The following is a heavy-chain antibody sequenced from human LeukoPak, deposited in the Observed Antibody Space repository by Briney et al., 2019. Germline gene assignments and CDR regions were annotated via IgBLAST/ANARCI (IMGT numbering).Heavy chain of an antibody. CDR2: IGRSGGDI. CDR1: GFTFNSYA. D-gene: IGHD4-23*01. Sequence: GGSLRLSCAASGFTFNSYAMAWVRQAPGKGLEWVSVIGRSGGDIQYVDSVKGRFTVSRDNSKNTLYLQMNSLRAEDTAVYYCAKYAPPTTVVTRYFDYWGQGTLVTVSS. J-gene: IGHJ4*02. V-gene: IGHV3-23*01. CDR3: AKYAPPTTVVTRYFDY.